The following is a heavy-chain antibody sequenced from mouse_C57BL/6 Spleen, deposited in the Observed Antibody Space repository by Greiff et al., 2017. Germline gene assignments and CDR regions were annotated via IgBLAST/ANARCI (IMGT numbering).Heavy chain of an antibody. CDR3: ARGSYGSSPFDY. CDR2: IDPSDSYT. Sequence: VKLQQPGAELVRPGTSVKLSCKASGYTFTSYWMHWVKQRPGQGLEWIGVIDPSDSYTNYNQKFKGKATLTVDTSSSTAYMQLSSLTSEDSAVYYCARGSYGSSPFDYWGQGTTLTVSS. J-gene: IGHJ2*01. D-gene: IGHD1-1*01. CDR1: GYTFTSYW. V-gene: IGHV1-59*01.